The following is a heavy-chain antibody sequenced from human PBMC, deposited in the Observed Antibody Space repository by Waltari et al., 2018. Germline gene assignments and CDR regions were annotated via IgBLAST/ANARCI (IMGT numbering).Heavy chain of an antibody. V-gene: IGHV3-23*01. CDR2: ISGGGNKP. CDR3: AKDLTITMVQGVIPYYGMDV. D-gene: IGHD3-10*01. CDR1: GFAFSNYA. Sequence: EVQLLESGGGLVQPGGSLRLSCAASGFAFSNYAMTWVRQAPGKGMEWAPMISGGGNKPYYADSVKGRFTVSRDKSKNTLFLKMNSLRAEDRAVYFCAKDLTITMVQGVIPYYGMDVWGQGTTVTVSS. J-gene: IGHJ6*02.